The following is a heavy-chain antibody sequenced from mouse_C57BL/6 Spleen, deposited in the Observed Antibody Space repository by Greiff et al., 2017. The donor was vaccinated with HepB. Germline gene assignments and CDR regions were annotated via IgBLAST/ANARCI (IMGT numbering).Heavy chain of an antibody. CDR3: TTYTMVRGY. CDR1: GFNIKDDY. J-gene: IGHJ2*01. D-gene: IGHD2-2*01. Sequence: EVKLQQSGAELVRPGASVTLSCTASGFNIKDDYMHWVKQRPEQGLEWIGWIDPENGDTEYASKFQGKATITADTSANTAYLQLSSLTSEDTAVYYCTTYTMVRGYWGLGTTLTVSS. V-gene: IGHV14-4*01. CDR2: IDPENGDT.